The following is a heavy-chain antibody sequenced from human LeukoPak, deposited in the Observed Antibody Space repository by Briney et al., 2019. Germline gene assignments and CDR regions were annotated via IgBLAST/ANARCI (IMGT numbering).Heavy chain of an antibody. CDR3: ARVWVAGNLDY. CDR1: GGSFSGYY. V-gene: IGHV4-34*01. Sequence: SETLSLTCAVYGGSFSGYYWSWIRQPPGKGLEWIGEINHSGSTNYNPSLKSRVTISVDKSKNQFSLKLSSVTAADTAVYYCARVWVAGNLDYWGQGTLVTVSS. D-gene: IGHD6-19*01. J-gene: IGHJ4*02. CDR2: INHSGST.